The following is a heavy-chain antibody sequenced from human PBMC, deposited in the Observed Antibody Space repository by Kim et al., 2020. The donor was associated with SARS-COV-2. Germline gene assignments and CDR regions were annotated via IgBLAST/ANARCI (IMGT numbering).Heavy chain of an antibody. V-gene: IGHV3-30-3*01. D-gene: IGHD3-10*01. CDR1: GFTFSSYA. Sequence: GGSLRLSCAASGFTFSSYAMHWVRQAPGKGLEWVAVISYDGSNKYYADSVKGRFTISRDNSKNTLYLQMNSLRAEDTAVYYCARGGTMVRGVIAYWGQGTLVTVSS. J-gene: IGHJ4*02. CDR3: ARGGTMVRGVIAY. CDR2: ISYDGSNK.